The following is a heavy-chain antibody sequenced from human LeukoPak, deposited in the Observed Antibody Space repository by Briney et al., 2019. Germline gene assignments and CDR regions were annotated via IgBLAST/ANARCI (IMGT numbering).Heavy chain of an antibody. V-gene: IGHV4-39*01. J-gene: IGHJ4*02. CDR3: ARHLFGYCSSTSCLYYFDY. Sequence: SETLSLTCTVSGGSISSSSYYWGWIRQPPGKGLEWIGSIYYSGSNYYNPSLKSRVTISVDTSKNQFSLKLSSVTAADTAVYYCARHLFGYCSSTSCLYYFDYWGQGTLVTVSS. CDR2: IYYSGSN. D-gene: IGHD2-2*01. CDR1: GGSISSSSYY.